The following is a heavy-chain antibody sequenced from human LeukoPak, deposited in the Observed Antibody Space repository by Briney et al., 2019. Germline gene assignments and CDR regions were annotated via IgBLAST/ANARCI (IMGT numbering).Heavy chain of an antibody. CDR3: ARDESPRYYDNSDYYPDAFDI. V-gene: IGHV3-21*01. CDR1: GFTFSNYV. Sequence: GGSLRLSCAASGFTFSNYVMNWVRQAPGRGLEWVSSISTTSNYIYYADSVKGRFTISRDNAKDSLYLQMNGLRAEDTAVYYCARDESPRYYDNSDYYPDAFDIWGRGTMVTVSS. CDR2: ISTTSNYI. J-gene: IGHJ3*02. D-gene: IGHD3-22*01.